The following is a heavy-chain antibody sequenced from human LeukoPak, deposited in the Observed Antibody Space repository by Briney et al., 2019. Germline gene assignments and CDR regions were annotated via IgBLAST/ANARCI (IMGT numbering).Heavy chain of an antibody. CDR1: GYTFTGYY. V-gene: IGHV1-2*02. J-gene: IGHJ5*02. CDR2: INPNSGGT. CDR3: ARDIVMVTYWFDP. D-gene: IGHD5-18*01. Sequence: ASVKVTCKASGYTFTGYYMHWVRQAPGQGLEWMGWINPNSGGTNYAQKFQGRVTMTRDTSISTAYMELSRLRSDDTAVYYCARDIVMVTYWFDPWGQGTLVTVSS.